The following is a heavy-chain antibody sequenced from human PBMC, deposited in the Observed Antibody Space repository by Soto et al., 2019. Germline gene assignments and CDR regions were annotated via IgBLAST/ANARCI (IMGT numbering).Heavy chain of an antibody. CDR2: INHSGST. CDR1: GGSFSGYY. CDR3: AREPHQGWFDP. J-gene: IGHJ5*02. V-gene: IGHV4-34*01. Sequence: SETLSLTCAVYGGSFSGYYWSWIRQPPGKGLEWIGEINHSGSTNYNPSLKSRVTISVDTSKNQFSLKLSSVTAADTAVYYCAREPHQGWFDPWGQGTLVTVSS.